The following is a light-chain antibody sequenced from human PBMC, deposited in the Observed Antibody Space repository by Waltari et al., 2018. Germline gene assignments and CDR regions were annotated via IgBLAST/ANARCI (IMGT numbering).Light chain of an antibody. Sequence: DIVMTQSPDSLAVSLGERATINCKSSQSVLYSSNNKNYLAWYQQKPGQHPKLLIYWASTRESGFPDRFSGSGSGTDFTLTISSLQAEDVAVYYCQQYYSTPLTFGQGTKVEIK. CDR3: QQYYSTPLT. CDR2: WAS. J-gene: IGKJ1*01. CDR1: QSVLYSSNNKNY. V-gene: IGKV4-1*01.